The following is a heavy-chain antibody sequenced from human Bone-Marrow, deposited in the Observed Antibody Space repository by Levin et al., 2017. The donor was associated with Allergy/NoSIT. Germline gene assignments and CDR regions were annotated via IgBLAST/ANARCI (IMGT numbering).Heavy chain of an antibody. J-gene: IGHJ4*02. V-gene: IGHV3-30-3*01. CDR2: ISYDGSNK. Sequence: GGSLRLSCAASGFTFSSYAMHWVRQAPGKGLEWVAVISYDGSNKYYADSVKGRFTISRDNSKNTLYLQMNSLRAEDTAVYYCARKQNSGWHTIINWGQGTLVTVSS. D-gene: IGHD6-19*01. CDR1: GFTFSSYA. CDR3: ARKQNSGWHTIIN.